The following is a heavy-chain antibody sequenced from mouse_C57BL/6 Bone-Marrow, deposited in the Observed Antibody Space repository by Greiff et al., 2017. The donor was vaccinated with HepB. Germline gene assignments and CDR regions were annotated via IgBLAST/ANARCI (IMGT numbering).Heavy chain of an antibody. D-gene: IGHD2-3*01. CDR3: ARNWGLLRNYYAMDY. V-gene: IGHV2-2*01. CDR2: IWSGGST. CDR1: GFSLTSYG. J-gene: IGHJ4*01. Sequence: QVQLKESGPGLVQPSQSLSITCTVSGFSLTSYGVHWVRQSPGKGLEWLGVIWSGGSTDYNAAFISRLSISKDNSKSQVFFKMNSLQADDTAIYYCARNWGLLRNYYAMDYWGQGTSVTVSS.